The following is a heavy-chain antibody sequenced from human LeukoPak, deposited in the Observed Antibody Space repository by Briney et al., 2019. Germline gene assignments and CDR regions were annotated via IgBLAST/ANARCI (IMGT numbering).Heavy chain of an antibody. Sequence: GGFLRLSCAASGFTFSSYWMNWARQAPGKGLEWVASINHNGDVNYYVDSVKGRFTISRDNAENSLYLQMSNLRAEDTAVYFCARGGGLDVWGQGATVTVSS. CDR3: ARGGGLDV. D-gene: IGHD3-16*01. CDR1: GFTFSSYW. V-gene: IGHV3-7*03. CDR2: INHNGDVN. J-gene: IGHJ6*02.